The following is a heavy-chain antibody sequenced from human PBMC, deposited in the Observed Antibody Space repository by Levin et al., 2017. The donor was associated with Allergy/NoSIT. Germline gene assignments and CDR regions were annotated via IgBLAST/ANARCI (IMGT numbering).Heavy chain of an antibody. V-gene: IGHV6-1*01. CDR3: ARDPSYYGSGSYFWETSYGMDV. D-gene: IGHD3-10*01. Sequence: SETLSLTCAISGDSVSSNSAAWNWIRQSPSRGLEWLGRTYYRSKWYNDYAVSVKSRITINPDTSKNQFSLQLNSVTPEDTAVYYCARDPSYYGSGSYFWETSYGMDVWGQGTTVTVSS. CDR2: TYYRSKWYN. J-gene: IGHJ6*02. CDR1: GDSVSSNSAA.